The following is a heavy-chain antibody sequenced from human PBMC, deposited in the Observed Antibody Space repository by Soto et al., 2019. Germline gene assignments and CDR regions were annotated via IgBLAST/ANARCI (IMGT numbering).Heavy chain of an antibody. CDR2: ISSSSSYI. CDR3: ARDLAEAGGY. CDR1: GFTCSSYS. V-gene: IGHV3-21*01. D-gene: IGHD1-26*01. J-gene: IGHJ4*02. Sequence: EVQLVESGGGLVKPGGSLRLSCAASGFTCSSYSMNWVRQAPGKGLEWVSSISSSSSYIYYADSVKGRFTISRDNAKNSLYLQMNSLRAEDTAVYYCARDLAEAGGYWGQGTLVTVSS.